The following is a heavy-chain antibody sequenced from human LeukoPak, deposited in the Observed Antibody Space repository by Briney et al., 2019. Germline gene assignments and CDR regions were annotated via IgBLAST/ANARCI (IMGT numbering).Heavy chain of an antibody. CDR2: IYYSGST. CDR1: GGSISSSSYY. J-gene: IGHJ4*02. D-gene: IGHD6-13*01. Sequence: PSETLSLTCTVSGGSISSSSYYWGWIRQPPGKGLEWIGSIYYSGSTYYNPSLKSRVTISVDTSKNQFSLKLSSVTAADTAVYYCAKGRSSWLPLLYWGQGTLVTVSS. V-gene: IGHV4-39*01. CDR3: AKGRSSWLPLLY.